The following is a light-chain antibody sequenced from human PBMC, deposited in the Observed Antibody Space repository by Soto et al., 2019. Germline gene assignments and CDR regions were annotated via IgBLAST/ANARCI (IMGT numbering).Light chain of an antibody. V-gene: IGKV1-5*03. J-gene: IGKJ2*01. CDR1: QTIYNW. Sequence: DIQMTQSPSTLSASVGDRVTITCRASQTIYNWLAWYQQRPGKAPNLLIYKASSLESGVSSRFSGSGSGTEFTLTISSLQPDDFATYYCQHYNSYPYTFGQGTKLKIK. CDR3: QHYNSYPYT. CDR2: KAS.